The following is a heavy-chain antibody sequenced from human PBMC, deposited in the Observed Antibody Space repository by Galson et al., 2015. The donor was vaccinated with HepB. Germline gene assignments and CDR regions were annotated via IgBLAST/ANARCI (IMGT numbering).Heavy chain of an antibody. CDR1: GDSVSSKSAA. CDR3: ARSTRDLDY. CDR2: TWYRSKWNN. D-gene: IGHD2-2*01. J-gene: IGHJ4*02. Sequence: CAISGDSVSSKSAAWNWIRQSPSRGLEWLGRTWYRSKWNNGYAASVKSRITINPDTSKNQFSLHLNSVTPEDTAVYYCARSTRDLDYWGQGTLVTVSS. V-gene: IGHV6-1*01.